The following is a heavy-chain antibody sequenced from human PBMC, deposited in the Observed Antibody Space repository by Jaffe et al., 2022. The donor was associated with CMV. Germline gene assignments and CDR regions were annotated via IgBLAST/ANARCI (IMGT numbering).Heavy chain of an antibody. V-gene: IGHV3-48*03. Sequence: EVQLVESGGGLVQPGGSLRLSCAASGFTFSSYEMNWVRQAPGKGLEWVSYISSSGSTIYYADSVKGRFTISRDNAKNSLYLQMNSLRAEDTAVYYCARAGYDFWSGHEGGAFDIWGQGTMVTVSS. CDR2: ISSSGSTI. J-gene: IGHJ3*02. D-gene: IGHD3-3*01. CDR1: GFTFSSYE. CDR3: ARAGYDFWSGHEGGAFDI.